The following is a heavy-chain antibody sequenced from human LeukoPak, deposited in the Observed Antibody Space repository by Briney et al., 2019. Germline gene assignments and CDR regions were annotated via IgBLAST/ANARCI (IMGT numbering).Heavy chain of an antibody. CDR1: GYSFTSYW. CDR3: ARLPGDLNYYYYYYMDV. D-gene: IGHD3-10*01. CDR2: IYPGDSDT. V-gene: IGHV5-51*01. Sequence: GESLKISCKGSGYSFTSYWNGWVRQMPGKGLEWMGIIYPGDSDTRYSPSFQGQVTISADKSISTAYLQWSSLKASDTAMYYCARLPGDLNYYYYYYMDVWGKGTTVTVSS. J-gene: IGHJ6*03.